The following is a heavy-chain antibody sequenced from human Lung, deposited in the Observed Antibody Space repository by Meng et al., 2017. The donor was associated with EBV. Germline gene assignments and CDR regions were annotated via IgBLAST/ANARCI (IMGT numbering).Heavy chain of an antibody. Sequence: LQELGAGRLKPSETLSLRCVVSGGLFRGYYWSWIRQSPERGLEWIGEITHSGNTNYNPSLKSRVTISVDTSKNQFSLNLSSVTAADTAVYYCARGRQIGWQGGDFAYWSQGTLVTVSS. V-gene: IGHV4-34*02. J-gene: IGHJ4*02. D-gene: IGHD2-15*01. CDR3: ARGRQIGWQGGDFAY. CDR1: GGLFRGYY. CDR2: ITHSGNT.